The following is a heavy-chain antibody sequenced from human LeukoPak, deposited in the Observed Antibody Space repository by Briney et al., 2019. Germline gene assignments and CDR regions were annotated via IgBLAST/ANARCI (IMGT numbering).Heavy chain of an antibody. V-gene: IGHV6-1*01. D-gene: IGHD1-26*01. J-gene: IGHJ4*02. CDR3: ARGSTALFDF. CDR1: GDSVSSNSAS. Sequence: SQTLSLTCVISGDSVSSNSASWNWIRQSPSRGLEWLGRTYYRSKWYNDYALSVKSRMTINPDTSKNQFSQQLNSVTPEDTAVYYCARGSTALFDFWGQGTLVTVSS. CDR2: TYYRSKWYN.